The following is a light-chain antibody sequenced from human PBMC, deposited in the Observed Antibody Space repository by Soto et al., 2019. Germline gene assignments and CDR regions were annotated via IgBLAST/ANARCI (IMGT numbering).Light chain of an antibody. CDR1: QSVSSSY. J-gene: IGKJ5*01. CDR2: GAS. V-gene: IGKV3-20*01. Sequence: EIVLTQSPGTLSLSPGERATLSCRASQSVSSSYLAWYQQTPGQATRLLIYGASSRATGIPDRFSGSGSGTDFTLTISRLEPEDFAVYYCQQYGSTPPITFGQGTRLEIK. CDR3: QQYGSTPPIT.